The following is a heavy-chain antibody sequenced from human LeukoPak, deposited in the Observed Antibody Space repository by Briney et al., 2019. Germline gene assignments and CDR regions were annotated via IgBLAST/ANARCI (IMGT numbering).Heavy chain of an antibody. D-gene: IGHD2-2*01. CDR2: IYSGGST. CDR1: GFTVSSNY. V-gene: IGHV3-66*01. CDR3: AKDRGHIVVVPAAIV. Sequence: GGSLRLSCAASGFTVSSNYMSWVRQAPGKGLEWVLVIYSGGSTYYADPVKGRFTVSRDNSRNTLYLQMNSLRAEDTAVYYCAKDRGHIVVVPAAIVWGQGTLVTVSS. J-gene: IGHJ4*02.